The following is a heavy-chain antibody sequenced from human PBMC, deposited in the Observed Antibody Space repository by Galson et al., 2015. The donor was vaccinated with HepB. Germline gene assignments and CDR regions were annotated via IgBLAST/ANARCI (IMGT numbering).Heavy chain of an antibody. V-gene: IGHV3-30-3*01. CDR3: AKERGVNSGSYLTLDS. CDR2: ISYDGSNK. J-gene: IGHJ4*02. Sequence: SLRLSCAASGFTFSSYAMHWVRQAPGKGLEWVAVISYDGSNKYYADSVKGRFTISRDNSKNTLYLQMNSLRDEDTAVYYCAKERGVNSGSYLTLDSWGQGTLVTVSS. D-gene: IGHD1-26*01. CDR1: GFTFSSYA.